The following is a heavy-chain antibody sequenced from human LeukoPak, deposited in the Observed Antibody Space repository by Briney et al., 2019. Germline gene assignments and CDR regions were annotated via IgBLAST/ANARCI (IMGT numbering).Heavy chain of an antibody. J-gene: IGHJ6*02. V-gene: IGHV3-21*01. CDR3: ARAGVIGYCSSTSCYGVWAGMDV. Sequence: GGSLRLSCAASGFTFSSYSMNWVRQAPGKGLGWVSSISSSSSYIYYADSVKGRFTISRDNAKNSLYLQMNSLRAEDTAVYYCARAGVIGYCSSTSCYGVWAGMDVWGQGTTVTVSS. D-gene: IGHD2-2*01. CDR1: GFTFSSYS. CDR2: ISSSSSYI.